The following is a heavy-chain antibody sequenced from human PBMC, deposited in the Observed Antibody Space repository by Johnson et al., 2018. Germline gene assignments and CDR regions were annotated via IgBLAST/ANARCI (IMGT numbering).Heavy chain of an antibody. D-gene: IGHD5-24*01. V-gene: IGHV3-66*02. CDR2: IYNDGRT. CDR3: ARDRDRQPFDS. Sequence: VQLVQSGGALVQPGESLTLCCAVSGFTISDNYMSWVRQTPGKGLEWVSVIYNDGRTYYADAVKGRFTISRDNANNTLYLQMNSLGADDTAVYYCARDRDRQPFDSWGQGTQVTVSS. CDR1: GFTISDNY. J-gene: IGHJ4*02.